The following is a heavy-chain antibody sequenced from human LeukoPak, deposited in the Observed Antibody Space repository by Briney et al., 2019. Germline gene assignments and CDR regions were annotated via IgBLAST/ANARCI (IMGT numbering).Heavy chain of an antibody. D-gene: IGHD5-24*01. CDR2: INPNSGGT. J-gene: IGHJ2*01. Sequence: ASVKVSCKASGYTFTGYYMHWVRQAPGQGLEWMGWINPNSGGTNYAQKFQGRVTMTRDTSISTAYMEVRSLRSDDTAAYYCARDPPRRDGNNYGYFDLWGRGTLVSVSS. CDR3: ARDPPRRDGNNYGYFDL. CDR1: GYTFTGYY. V-gene: IGHV1-2*02.